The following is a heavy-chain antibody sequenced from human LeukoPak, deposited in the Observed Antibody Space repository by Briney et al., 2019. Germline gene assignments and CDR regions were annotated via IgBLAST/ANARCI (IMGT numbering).Heavy chain of an antibody. V-gene: IGHV4-30-2*01. Sequence: PSETLSLTCAVSGGSISSGGYSWSWIRQPPGTGLEWIGEINHSGSTNYNPSLKSRVTISVDTSKNQFSLKLSSVTAADTAVYYCARARLGSSKYFDYWGQGTLVTVSS. CDR2: INHSGST. CDR3: ARARLGSSKYFDY. CDR1: GGSISSGGYS. D-gene: IGHD6-13*01. J-gene: IGHJ4*02.